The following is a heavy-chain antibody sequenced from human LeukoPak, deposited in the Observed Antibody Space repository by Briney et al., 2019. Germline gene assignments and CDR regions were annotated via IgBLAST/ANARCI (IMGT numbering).Heavy chain of an antibody. CDR2: MNPNSGNT. CDR1: GYTFTSYD. D-gene: IGHD6-13*01. V-gene: IGHV1-8*01. Sequence: ASVKVSCKASGYTFTSYDINWVRQATGQGLEWMGWMNPNSGNTGYAQKFQGRVTMTRNTSISTAYMELSSLRSEDTAVYYCAIVGRAAAGTTPFDYWGQGTLVTVSS. J-gene: IGHJ4*02. CDR3: AIVGRAAAGTTPFDY.